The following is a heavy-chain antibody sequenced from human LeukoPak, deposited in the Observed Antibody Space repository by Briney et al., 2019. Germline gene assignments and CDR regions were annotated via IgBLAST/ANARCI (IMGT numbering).Heavy chain of an antibody. CDR2: INHSGST. CDR1: GGSFSGYY. Sequence: SETLSLTCAVYGGSFSGYYWSWIRQPPGKGLEWIGEINHSGSTNYNPSLKSRVTISVDTSKNQFSLKLSSVTAADTAVYYCARVSGYYDSSGRTLDYWSQGTLVTVSS. J-gene: IGHJ4*02. CDR3: ARVSGYYDSSGRTLDY. D-gene: IGHD3-22*01. V-gene: IGHV4-34*01.